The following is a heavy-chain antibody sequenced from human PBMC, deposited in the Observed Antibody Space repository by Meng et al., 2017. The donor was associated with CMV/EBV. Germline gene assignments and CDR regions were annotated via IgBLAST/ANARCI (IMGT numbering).Heavy chain of an antibody. J-gene: IGHJ4*02. D-gene: IGHD6-19*01. Sequence: ESLKISCTVSGGSISSRSYYWGWIRQPPGKGLEWIGSIYYSGSTYYNPSLKSRVTISVDTSKNQFSLKLSSVNAADTAVYYCARAVGGSGWYYFDYWGQGTLVTVSS. CDR3: ARAVGGSGWYYFDY. CDR1: GGSISSRSYY. V-gene: IGHV4-39*07. CDR2: IYYSGST.